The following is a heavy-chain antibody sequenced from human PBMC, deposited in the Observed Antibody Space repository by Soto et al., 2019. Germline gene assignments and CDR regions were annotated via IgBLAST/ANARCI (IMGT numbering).Heavy chain of an antibody. Sequence: EVQLVESGGGLVQPGGSLKLSCAASGFSFSGSAIHWVRQAPGKGLEWVGLIRSRPNSYATAYAASLKGRFTINRDYSKNTADQQMNSPKFEDTSVYFCTRACSGRSCYSTSDFDYWGQGTLVTVSS. CDR2: IRSRPNSYAT. J-gene: IGHJ4*02. CDR1: GFSFSGSA. CDR3: TRACSGRSCYSTSDFDY. D-gene: IGHD2-15*01. V-gene: IGHV3-73*02.